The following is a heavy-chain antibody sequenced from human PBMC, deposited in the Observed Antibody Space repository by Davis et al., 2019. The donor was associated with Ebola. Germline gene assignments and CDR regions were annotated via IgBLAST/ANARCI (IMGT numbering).Heavy chain of an antibody. J-gene: IGHJ4*02. D-gene: IGHD6-6*01. V-gene: IGHV3-23*01. CDR3: SSSPGD. CDR1: GFTFGSYA. CDR2: ISGSGDGT. Sequence: PGGSLRLSCAASGFTFGSYAMSWVRQTPGKGLEWVSMISGSGDGTHYADSVKGRFTISRDNSKNTLFLQMNSLRADDTAVYYCSSSPGDWGQGTLVIVSS.